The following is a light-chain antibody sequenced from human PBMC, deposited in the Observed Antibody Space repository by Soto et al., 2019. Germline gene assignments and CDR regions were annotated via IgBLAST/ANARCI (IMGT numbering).Light chain of an antibody. Sequence: QSALTQPPSASGSPGQSVTISCTGTSSDLGGYNYVSWYQQHPGKAPKLLIYEVSKRPSGVPDRFSGSKSGNKASLTVSGLQAEDEADYYCTSYAGSNNLVFAGGTKLTVL. J-gene: IGLJ3*02. CDR1: SSDLGGYNY. V-gene: IGLV2-8*01. CDR2: EVS. CDR3: TSYAGSNNLV.